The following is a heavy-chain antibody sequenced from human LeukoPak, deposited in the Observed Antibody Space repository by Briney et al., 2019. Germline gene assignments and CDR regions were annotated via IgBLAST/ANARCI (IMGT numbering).Heavy chain of an antibody. CDR2: INPNSGGT. Sequence: ASVKVSCKASGYTFTGYYMHWVRQAPGQGLEWMGWINPNSGGTNYAQKFQGRVTMTRDTSISTAYMELSRLRSDDTAVYYCARDPYSYGYGGYXGQGTLVTVSS. V-gene: IGHV1-2*02. CDR1: GYTFTGYY. J-gene: IGHJ4*02. D-gene: IGHD5-18*01. CDR3: ARDPYSYGYGGY.